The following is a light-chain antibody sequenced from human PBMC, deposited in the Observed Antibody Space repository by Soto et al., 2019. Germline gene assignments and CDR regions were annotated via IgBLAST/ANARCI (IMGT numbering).Light chain of an antibody. CDR1: QSFSSSH. J-gene: IGKJ1*01. CDR3: QQYSYSPMT. CDR2: GTS. V-gene: IGKV3-20*01. Sequence: EIVLTQSPGTLSVSPGERATLSCRASQSFSSSHLAWYQQKPGQAPRLLVYGTSTRATGTPDRFSASGSGTDFTLTISRLEPEDFAVYFCQQYSYSPMTFGQGTKVDI.